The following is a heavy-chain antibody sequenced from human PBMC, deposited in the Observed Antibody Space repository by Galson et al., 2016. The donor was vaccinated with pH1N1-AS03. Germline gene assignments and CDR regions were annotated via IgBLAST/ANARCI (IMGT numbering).Heavy chain of an antibody. Sequence: SVKVSCKASGYTFNTYGIAWVRQAPGQGLEWVAWISGYNGNTNYAQKVQGRVTVTTDISTSTAFMELRSLTPDDTAVYYCARDGIDMTGTGGAEFDCWGQGTQVTVSS. CDR1: GYTFNTYG. CDR3: ARDGIDMTGTGGAEFDC. CDR2: ISGYNGNT. D-gene: IGHD3-9*01. V-gene: IGHV1-18*01. J-gene: IGHJ4*02.